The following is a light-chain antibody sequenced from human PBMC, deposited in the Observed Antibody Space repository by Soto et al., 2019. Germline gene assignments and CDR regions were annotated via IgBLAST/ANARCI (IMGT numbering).Light chain of an antibody. CDR1: QSVSSF. CDR3: QQRLICPPT. V-gene: IGKV3-11*01. Sequence: EIVLTQSPATVSLSPGERATLSCRASQSVSSFLSWHQQKPGQAPRLLIYDASKRATGIPARFSGSGSGTDFPPTTSSLAPKNFAFYSCQQRLICPPTFGQGTRGDIK. J-gene: IGKJ5*01. CDR2: DAS.